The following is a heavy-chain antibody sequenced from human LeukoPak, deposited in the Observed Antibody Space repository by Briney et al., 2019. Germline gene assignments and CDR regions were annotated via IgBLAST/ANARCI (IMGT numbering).Heavy chain of an antibody. D-gene: IGHD5-18*01. CDR1: GGTFSSYA. J-gene: IGHJ4*02. CDR3: ASPARGYSYGYGY. Sequence: SVKVSCKASGGTFSSYAISWVRQAPGQGLEWMGGIIPIFGTANYAQKFQGRVTITADESTRTAYMELSSLRSEHTAVYYCASPARGYSYGYGYWGQGTLVTVSS. CDR2: IIPIFGTA. V-gene: IGHV1-69*13.